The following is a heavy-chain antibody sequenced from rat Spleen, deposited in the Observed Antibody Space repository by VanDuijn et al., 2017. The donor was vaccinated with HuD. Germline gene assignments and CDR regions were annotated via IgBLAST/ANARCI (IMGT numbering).Heavy chain of an antibody. V-gene: IGHV3-1*01. CDR3: ASLPGPDY. Sequence: EVQLQESGPGLVKPSQSISLTCSVTGYSITSNYWGWIRKFPGNKMEWMGYISYSGSTSYNPSLKRRISITKDTSKNQFFLQLNSVTIEDTATYYCASLPGPDYWGQGVMVTVSS. J-gene: IGHJ2*01. D-gene: IGHD1-4*01. CDR2: ISYSGST. CDR1: GYSITSNY.